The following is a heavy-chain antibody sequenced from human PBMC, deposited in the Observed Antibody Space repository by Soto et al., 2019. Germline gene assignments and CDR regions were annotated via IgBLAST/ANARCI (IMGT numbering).Heavy chain of an antibody. CDR1: GYTFTSYG. Sequence: GASVKVSCKASGYTFTSYGISWLRQAPGQGLEWMGWISGYNGDTNYAQKVQGRVTMTTDTSTSTAYMELRSLRYDDTAVYYCARGKYCVTTTCYSHFDCWGQGALVTVSS. CDR2: ISGYNGDT. J-gene: IGHJ4*02. D-gene: IGHD3-22*01. CDR3: ARGKYCVTTTCYSHFDC. V-gene: IGHV1-18*01.